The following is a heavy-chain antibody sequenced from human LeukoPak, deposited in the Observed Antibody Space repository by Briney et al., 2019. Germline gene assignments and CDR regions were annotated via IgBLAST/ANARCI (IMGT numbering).Heavy chain of an antibody. Sequence: SETLSLTCTVSGGSISSDYWSWIRQPPGKGLEWIGYIYYSGSTNYNPSLKSRVTISVDTSKNQFSLKLSSVTAADTAVFYCARHLYYYDSSGPGWFDPWGQGTLVTVSS. J-gene: IGHJ5*02. CDR2: IYYSGST. V-gene: IGHV4-59*08. CDR3: ARHLYYYDSSGPGWFDP. D-gene: IGHD3-22*01. CDR1: GGSISSDY.